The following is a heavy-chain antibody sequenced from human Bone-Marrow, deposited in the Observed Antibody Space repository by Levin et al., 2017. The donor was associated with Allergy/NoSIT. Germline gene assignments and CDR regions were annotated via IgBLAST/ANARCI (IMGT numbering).Heavy chain of an antibody. CDR3: ATHGSTNWTPGGDY. V-gene: IGHV4-4*02. CDR1: GGSISSTHW. D-gene: IGHD1-20*01. CDR2: IHHSGNT. J-gene: IGHJ4*02. Sequence: SETLSLTCAVSGGSISSTHWWSWVRQPPGKGLEWIGEIHHSGNTNYNPSLRSRVTISVDKSKNQVSLQLSSVTAADTAVYYCATHGSTNWTPGGDYWGQGTLVTVSS.